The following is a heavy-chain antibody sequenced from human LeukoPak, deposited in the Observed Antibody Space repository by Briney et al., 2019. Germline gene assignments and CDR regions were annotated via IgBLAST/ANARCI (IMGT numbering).Heavy chain of an antibody. CDR2: INHSEST. CDR1: GGSISSTSYY. V-gene: IGHV4-39*07. D-gene: IGHD3-22*01. J-gene: IGHJ3*02. Sequence: PSETLSLTCTVSGGSISSTSYYWSWIRQPPGKGLEWIGEINHSESTNYNPSLTSRVTISVDTSKNQFSLKLSSVTAADTAVYYCAREYYYDSSGYHQQGHGVAFDIWGQGTMVTVSS. CDR3: AREYYYDSSGYHQQGHGVAFDI.